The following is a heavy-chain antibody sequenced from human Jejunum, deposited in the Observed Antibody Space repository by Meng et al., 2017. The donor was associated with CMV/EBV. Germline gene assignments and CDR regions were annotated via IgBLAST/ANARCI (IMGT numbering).Heavy chain of an antibody. D-gene: IGHD1-26*01. CDR1: AGSISGYY. Sequence: QVQVQEWGPGLVKSSETLALTCFVSAGSISGYYWSWIRQPAGKGLEWIGRIYTSGSTHYNPSLKSRLTMSVDLSNNQISLKLRSVTAADTAVYYCARESGSYYWFDPWGQGTLVTVSS. J-gene: IGHJ5*02. CDR3: ARESGSYYWFDP. CDR2: IYTSGST. V-gene: IGHV4-4*07.